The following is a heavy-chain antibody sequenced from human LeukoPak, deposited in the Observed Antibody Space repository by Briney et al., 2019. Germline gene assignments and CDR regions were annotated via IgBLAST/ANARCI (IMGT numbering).Heavy chain of an antibody. J-gene: IGHJ4*02. V-gene: IGHV3-74*01. Sequence: PGGSLRLSCAASGFTFSSYWMHWVRLGPGNGPVWVSCINGDGSYTNYADSVKGRFTISRDSAKNTLFLQMNSLRAEDTAMYFCVRDGRNWLWGQGTLVTVSS. CDR1: GFTFSSYW. D-gene: IGHD1-1*01. CDR3: VRDGRNWL. CDR2: INGDGSYT.